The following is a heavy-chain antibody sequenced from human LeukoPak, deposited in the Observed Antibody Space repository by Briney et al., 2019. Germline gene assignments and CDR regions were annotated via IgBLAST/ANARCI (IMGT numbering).Heavy chain of an antibody. CDR1: GFSFDGYA. Sequence: PGGSLRLSCAASGFSFDGYAMHWVRQAPGKGLEWVSGISWNSGHIGYADSVKGRFTISRDNAKNSLYLQMNSLRAEDTALYYCAKDRGITTFGVDTRFDYWGQGTLVTVSS. CDR3: AKDRGITTFGVDTRFDY. CDR2: ISWNSGHI. D-gene: IGHD3-3*01. V-gene: IGHV3-9*01. J-gene: IGHJ4*02.